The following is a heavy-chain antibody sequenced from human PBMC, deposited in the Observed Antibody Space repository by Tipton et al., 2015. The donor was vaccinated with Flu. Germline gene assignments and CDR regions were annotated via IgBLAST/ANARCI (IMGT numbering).Heavy chain of an antibody. CDR2: IYHSGST. CDR1: GYSISSGYY. Sequence: TLSLTCAVSGYSISSGYYWGWIRQPPGKGLEWIGSIYHSGSTYYNPSLKSRVTISVDTSKNQFSLKLSSVTAADTAVYYCAGPTAAQYPSGWDGMDVWGQGTTVTVSS. V-gene: IGHV4-38-2*01. J-gene: IGHJ6*02. D-gene: IGHD1-26*01. CDR3: AGPTAAQYPSGWDGMDV.